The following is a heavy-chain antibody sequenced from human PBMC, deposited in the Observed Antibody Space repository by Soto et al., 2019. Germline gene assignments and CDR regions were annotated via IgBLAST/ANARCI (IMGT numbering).Heavy chain of an antibody. CDR2: IDYSGNT. D-gene: IGHD3-9*01. V-gene: IGHV4-59*01. CDR3: ASRNEGDYFGMDV. J-gene: IGHJ6*02. CDR1: GGSISNYY. Sequence: QVHLQESGPGLVNPSETLSLTCTVSGGSISNYYWSWVRQTPGKGLEWIGYIDYSGNTMYNPAFKSRVTISVDRPKNQFSLKVTSATAADTAVYYCASRNEGDYFGMDVWGQGTTVTVSS.